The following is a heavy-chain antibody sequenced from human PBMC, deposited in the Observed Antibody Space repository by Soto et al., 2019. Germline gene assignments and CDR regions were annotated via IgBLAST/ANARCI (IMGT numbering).Heavy chain of an antibody. CDR3: ARDLRYCSGGSCYSYYYYGMDV. CDR1: GFTFSSYS. J-gene: IGHJ6*02. V-gene: IGHV3-21*01. D-gene: IGHD2-15*01. CDR2: ISSSSSYI. Sequence: PGGSLRLSCAASGFTFSSYSMNWVRQAPGKGLEWVSSISSSSSYIYYADSVKGRFTISRDNAKNSLYLQMNSLRAEDTAVYYCARDLRYCSGGSCYSYYYYGMDVWGQGTTVTVSS.